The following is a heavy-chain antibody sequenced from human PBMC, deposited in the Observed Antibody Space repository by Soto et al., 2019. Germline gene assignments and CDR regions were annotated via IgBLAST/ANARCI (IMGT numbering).Heavy chain of an antibody. V-gene: IGHV4-59*01. CDR3: ARAYGGYDNGLDV. D-gene: IGHD5-12*01. J-gene: IGHJ6*02. CDR1: GDSIRSYY. Sequence: SETLSLTCTVSGDSIRSYYCTWIRKPQGPGLALIGYIYYSGSSRSNPSPKSRVTISVDMAKNQFSLKLSSVIAAEAAVYYCARAYGGYDNGLDVWCQGTAVTVSS. CDR2: IYYSGSS.